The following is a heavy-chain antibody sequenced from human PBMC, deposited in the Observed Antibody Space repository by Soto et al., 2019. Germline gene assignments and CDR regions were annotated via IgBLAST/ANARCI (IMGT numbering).Heavy chain of an antibody. D-gene: IGHD6-6*01. CDR1: GGSISSGDYY. J-gene: IGHJ4*02. Sequence: SETLSLTCTVSGGSISSGDYYWSWIRQPPGKGLEWIGYIYYSGSTYYNPSLKSRVTISVDTSKNQFSLRLSSVTAADTAVYYCARFKDRSSSLSFDYWGQGTLVTVSS. CDR3: ARFKDRSSSLSFDY. V-gene: IGHV4-30-4*01. CDR2: IYYSGST.